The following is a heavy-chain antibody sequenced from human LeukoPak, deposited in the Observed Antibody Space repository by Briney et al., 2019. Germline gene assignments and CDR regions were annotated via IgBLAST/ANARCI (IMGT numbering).Heavy chain of an antibody. CDR3: ARVKSSSWWFYYDSSGRDYFDY. Sequence: ASVKVSCKASGYTFTSYGISWVRQAPGQGLEWMGWISAYNGNTNYAQKLQGRVAMATDTSTSTAYMELRSPRSDDTAVYYCARVKSSSWWFYYDSSGRDYFDYWGQGTLVTVSS. J-gene: IGHJ4*02. V-gene: IGHV1-18*01. D-gene: IGHD3-22*01. CDR1: GYTFTSYG. CDR2: ISAYNGNT.